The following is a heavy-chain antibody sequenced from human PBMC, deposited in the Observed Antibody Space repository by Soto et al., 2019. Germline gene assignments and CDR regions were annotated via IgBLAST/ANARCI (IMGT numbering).Heavy chain of an antibody. CDR1: GFTFNTYA. J-gene: IGHJ4*02. CDR2: ISSGGGST. Sequence: EVQLLESGGGLVQPGGSLRLSCAASGFTFNTYAMSWVRQAPRKGLEWVSTISSGGGSTYYAVSGRGRFTLSKDNSKNTLYLQMNSLSADDTASYYCASLAVALTAAPRENHGFRSGYFPFDNWGQGTLVTVSS. V-gene: IGHV3-23*01. CDR3: ASLAVALTAAPRENHGFRSGYFPFDN. D-gene: IGHD3-3*01.